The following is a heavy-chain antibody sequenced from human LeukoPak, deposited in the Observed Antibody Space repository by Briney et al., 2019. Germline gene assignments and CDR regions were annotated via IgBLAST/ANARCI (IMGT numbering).Heavy chain of an antibody. CDR1: GFTFSNSA. V-gene: IGHV3-21*01. J-gene: IGHJ4*02. CDR3: ARDPLRYLRVGHYDY. Sequence: GGSLRLSCAASGFTFSNSAMNWVRQVPGKGLEWASSIDYDSSHIYYAASVRGRFTISRDNARNSVYLQVNSLRVEDTAVYYCARDPLRYLRVGHYDYWGQGTLVAVSS. CDR2: IDYDSSHI. D-gene: IGHD3-9*01.